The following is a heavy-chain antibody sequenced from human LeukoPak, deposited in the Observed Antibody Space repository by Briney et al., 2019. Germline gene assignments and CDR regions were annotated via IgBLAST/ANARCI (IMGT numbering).Heavy chain of an antibody. D-gene: IGHD3-16*02. Sequence: SVKVSCKASGGTFSSYAISWVRQAPGQGLEWMRGIIPIFGTANYAQKFQGRVTITADESTSTAYMELSSLRSEDTAVYYCARGIYDYVWGSYRLFDYWGQGTLVTVSS. CDR2: IIPIFGTA. J-gene: IGHJ4*02. CDR3: ARGIYDYVWGSYRLFDY. CDR1: GGTFSSYA. V-gene: IGHV1-69*01.